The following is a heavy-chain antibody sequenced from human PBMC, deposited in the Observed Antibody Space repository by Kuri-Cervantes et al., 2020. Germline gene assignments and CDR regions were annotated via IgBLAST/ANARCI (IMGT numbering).Heavy chain of an antibody. V-gene: IGHV3-33*08. J-gene: IGHJ6*03. CDR3: ARGEEDYGDYGGYYYYYYYMDV. CDR2: IWYDGSNK. Sequence: GGSLRLSCVASRFTFSSYAMHWVRQAPGKGLEWVAVIWYDGSNKYYADSVKGRFTISRDNSKNTLYLQMNSLRAEDTAVNYCARGEEDYGDYGGYYYYYYYMDVWGKGTTVTVSS. CDR1: RFTFSSYA. D-gene: IGHD4-17*01.